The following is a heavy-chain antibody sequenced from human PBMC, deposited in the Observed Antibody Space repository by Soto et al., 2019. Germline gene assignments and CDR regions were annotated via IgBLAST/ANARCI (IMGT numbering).Heavy chain of an antibody. Sequence: EVHLVESGGGLVQPGGSLRLSCAASGFTFSNYWMTWVRQAPGKGLEWVANINPDGGAKYYVDSVKGRFTLSRDNAKNPLYLQMSSLRAEDTAVYYCAKAFYNGNSDFGYWGQGTLVTVSS. V-gene: IGHV3-7*05. J-gene: IGHJ4*02. CDR3: AKAFYNGNSDFGY. CDR1: GFTFSNYW. D-gene: IGHD3-10*01. CDR2: INPDGGAK.